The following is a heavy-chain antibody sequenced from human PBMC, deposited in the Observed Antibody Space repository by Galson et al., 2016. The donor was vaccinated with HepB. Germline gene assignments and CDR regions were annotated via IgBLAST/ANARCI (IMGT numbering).Heavy chain of an antibody. CDR3: AKRHEFCPPVGCSVDY. D-gene: IGHD3-10*02. CDR2: DSMDGRRK. V-gene: IGHV3-30*18. Sequence: SLRLSCAGSGFLFRGYGMHWVRQAPGKGLEWVAADSMDGRRKFYSDSVRGRFTISRDNSNNMLALQMDSLRPDDTAVSYCAKRHEFCPPVGCSVDYWGQGTLVSVSS. J-gene: IGHJ4*02. CDR1: GFLFRGYG.